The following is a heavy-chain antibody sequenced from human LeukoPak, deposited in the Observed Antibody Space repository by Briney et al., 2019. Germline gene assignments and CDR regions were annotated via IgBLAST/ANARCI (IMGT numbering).Heavy chain of an antibody. CDR1: GFTFSSYA. V-gene: IGHV3-23*01. J-gene: IGHJ6*02. CDR3: AKDPTGTAYYYGMDV. CDR2: ISGSGGST. D-gene: IGHD1-1*01. Sequence: GGSLRLSCAASGFTFSSYAMSWVRQAPGKGLEWVSAISGSGGSTYYADSVKGRFTISRDNSKNTLYLQMNSLRAEDTPVYYCAKDPTGTAYYYGMDVWGQGTTVTVSS.